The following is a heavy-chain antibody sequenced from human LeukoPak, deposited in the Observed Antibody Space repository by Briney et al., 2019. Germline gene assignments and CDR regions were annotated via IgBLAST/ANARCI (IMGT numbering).Heavy chain of an antibody. Sequence: GGSLRLSCAASGFTFDDYAMHWVRPAPGKGLAWVSGISWNSGSIGYADSVKGRFTISRDNAKNSLYLQMNCLRAEDTALYYCARDESREPYYFDYWGQGTLVTVSS. V-gene: IGHV3-9*01. CDR2: ISWNSGSI. CDR3: ARDESREPYYFDY. D-gene: IGHD1-14*01. CDR1: GFTFDDYA. J-gene: IGHJ4*02.